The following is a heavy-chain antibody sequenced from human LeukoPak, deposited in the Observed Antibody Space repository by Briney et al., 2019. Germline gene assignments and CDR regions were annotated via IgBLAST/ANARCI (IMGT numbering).Heavy chain of an antibody. CDR2: INPSGGST. CDR1: GYTFTSYY. V-gene: IGHV1-46*01. D-gene: IGHD4-17*01. J-gene: IGHJ4*02. Sequence: GASVKVSCKASGYTFTSYYMHWVRQAPGQGLEWMGIINPSGGSTSYAQKFQGRVTMTRDTSISTAYMELSRLRSDDTAAYYCARANDYGDYRVFDYWGQGTLVTVSS. CDR3: ARANDYGDYRVFDY.